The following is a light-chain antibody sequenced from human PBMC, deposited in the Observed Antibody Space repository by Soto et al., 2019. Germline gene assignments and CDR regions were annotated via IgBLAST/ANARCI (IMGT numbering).Light chain of an antibody. CDR3: QQRADWPIT. J-gene: IGKJ5*01. CDR2: DAT. Sequence: EIVLTQSPATLSLSPGERATLSCRASQYINIYLAWYQQKPGQAPRLLIYDATIRATGIPARFSGNGSGTDFTLNISSLEPDDFAVDDLQQRADWPITVRQGILLEIK. CDR1: QYINIY. V-gene: IGKV3-11*01.